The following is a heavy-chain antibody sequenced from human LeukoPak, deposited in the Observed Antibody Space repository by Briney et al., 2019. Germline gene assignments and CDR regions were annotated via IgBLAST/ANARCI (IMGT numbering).Heavy chain of an antibody. Sequence: SETLSLTCTVSGGSINNYYWTWIRQPPGKGLEFIGHIYYSGSANYNPSLKSRVTISTDTSKNQFSLKLSSVTAADSAVYYCARLGFCSGGRCLSDYWGQGTLVTVSS. V-gene: IGHV4-59*01. J-gene: IGHJ4*02. CDR2: IYYSGSA. D-gene: IGHD2-15*01. CDR1: GGSINNYY. CDR3: ARLGFCSGGRCLSDY.